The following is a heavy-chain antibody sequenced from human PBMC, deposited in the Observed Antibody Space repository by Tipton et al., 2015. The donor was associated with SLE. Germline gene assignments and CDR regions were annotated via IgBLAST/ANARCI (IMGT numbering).Heavy chain of an antibody. J-gene: IGHJ4*02. CDR1: GGSISSYY. CDR3: ARRVPTYYFDY. CDR2: LYYSGST. D-gene: IGHD4/OR15-4a*01. V-gene: IGHV4-59*08. Sequence: TLSFTCTVSGGSISSYYWSWIRQPPGKGLEWIGYLYYSGSTNYNPSLKSRVTISVDTSKNQFSLKLSSVTAADTAVYYCARRVPTYYFDYWGQGTLVTVSS.